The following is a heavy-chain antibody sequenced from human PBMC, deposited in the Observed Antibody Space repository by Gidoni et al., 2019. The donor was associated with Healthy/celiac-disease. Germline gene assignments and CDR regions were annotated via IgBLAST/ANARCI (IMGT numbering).Heavy chain of an antibody. D-gene: IGHD3-22*01. CDR2: IIPILGIA. Sequence: QVQLVQSGAEVKKPGSSVKVSCKASGGTFSSYAISWVRPAPGQGLEWMGRIIPILGIANYAQKFQGRVTITADKSTSTAYMELSSLRSEDTAVYYCARVYDSSGYQDYWGQGTLVTVSS. J-gene: IGHJ4*02. CDR3: ARVYDSSGYQDY. V-gene: IGHV1-69*04. CDR1: GGTFSSYA.